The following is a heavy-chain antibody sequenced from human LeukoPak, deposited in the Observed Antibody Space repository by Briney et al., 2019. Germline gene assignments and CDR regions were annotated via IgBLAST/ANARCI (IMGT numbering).Heavy chain of an antibody. CDR3: ARVEGGLLWFGEGTAFDI. CDR1: GGTFSSYA. J-gene: IGHJ3*02. CDR2: IIPIFGTA. V-gene: IGHV1-69*13. D-gene: IGHD3-10*01. Sequence: SVKVSCKASGGTFSSYAISWVRQAPGQGLEWMGGIIPIFGTANYAQKFQGRVTITADESTSTAYMELSSLRSEDTAVYYCARVEGGLLWFGEGTAFDIWAKGQWSPSLQ.